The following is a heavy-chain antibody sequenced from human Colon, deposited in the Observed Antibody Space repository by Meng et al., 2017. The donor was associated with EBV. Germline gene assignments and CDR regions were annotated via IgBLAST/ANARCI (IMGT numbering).Heavy chain of an antibody. D-gene: IGHD6-19*01. CDR2: IWSDRNNK. CDR1: GFTFSSYA. V-gene: IGHV3-33*01. Sequence: QVQLVESGXGVVQPGRSLRLSCAASGFTFSSYAMHWVRQAPGKGLEWVAVIWSDRNNKFYSDSVKGRFTVSRDNSKNTLYLQMNSLRADDTAVYYCASSIAVAGIFDYWGQGTLVTVSS. CDR3: ASSIAVAGIFDY. J-gene: IGHJ4*02.